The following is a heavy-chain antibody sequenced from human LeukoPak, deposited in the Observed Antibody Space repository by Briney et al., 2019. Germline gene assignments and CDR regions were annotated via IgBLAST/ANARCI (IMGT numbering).Heavy chain of an antibody. V-gene: IGHV4-34*01. CDR2: IHHSGST. Sequence: SETLSLTCAVYGGSFSGYYWSWIRQPPGKGLEWLGEIHHSGSTNHNPSLKSRVTISVDTSKNQFSLKLSSVTAADTAVYYCASGEVVAPADTDITSGMDVWGQGTTATVSS. J-gene: IGHJ6*02. CDR3: ASGEVVAPADTDITSGMDV. CDR1: GGSFSGYY. D-gene: IGHD2-2*01.